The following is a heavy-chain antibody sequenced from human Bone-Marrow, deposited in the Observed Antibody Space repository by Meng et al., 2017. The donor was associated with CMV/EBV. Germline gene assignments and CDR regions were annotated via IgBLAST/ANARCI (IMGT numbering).Heavy chain of an antibody. CDR2: IRSDGSNK. CDR1: RFTFSNYG. Sequence: GGSLRLSCAASRFTFSNYGMHWVRQAPGKGLEWVAFIRSDGSNKYYADSVKGRFTISRDNSKNTLYLQMNSLRAEDTAVYYCAKDRSRQGDYDFWSGYDNYWGQGTLGTAS. CDR3: AKDRSRQGDYDFWSGYDNY. J-gene: IGHJ4*02. D-gene: IGHD3-3*01. V-gene: IGHV3-30*02.